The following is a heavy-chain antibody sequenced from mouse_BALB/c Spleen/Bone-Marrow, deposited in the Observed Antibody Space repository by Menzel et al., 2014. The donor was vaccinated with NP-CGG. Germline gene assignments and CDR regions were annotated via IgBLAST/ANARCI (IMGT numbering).Heavy chain of an antibody. CDR3: ARGVYYGNYFDY. CDR2: IYPGSGNT. V-gene: IGHV1-84*02. CDR1: GYTFTDYY. J-gene: IGHJ2*01. Sequence: VQLVESGPELVKPGASVKISCKASGYTFTDYYINWVMQKPGQGLEWIGWIYPGSGNTKYNEKFEGKATLTVDTSSSTAYMQLSSLTSEDTAVYFCARGVYYGNYFDYWGQGTTLTVSS. D-gene: IGHD2-1*01.